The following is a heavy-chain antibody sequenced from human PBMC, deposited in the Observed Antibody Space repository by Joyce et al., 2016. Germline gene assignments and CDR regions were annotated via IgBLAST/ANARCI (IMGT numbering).Heavy chain of an antibody. D-gene: IGHD3-3*01. CDR2: ISSKSGYI. J-gene: IGHJ5*02. CDR1: GFTFKSYT. CDR3: ARNYDFWSGSPFDP. Sequence: EMQLVESGGGLVKPEGSLRLSCTGSGFTFKSYTMNWVRQAPGKGLEWLSSISSKSGYISYVDSVRGRLTISRDNAKNSLYLQMNTLRVEDMAVYYCARNYDFWSGSPFDPWGQGTQVTVSS. V-gene: IGHV3-21*01.